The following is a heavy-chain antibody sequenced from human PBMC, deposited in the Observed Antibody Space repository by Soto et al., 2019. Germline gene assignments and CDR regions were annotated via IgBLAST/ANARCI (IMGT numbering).Heavy chain of an antibody. CDR3: ASSYGSGYRTFDY. Sequence: SVKVSCKASGDTFTFYSLNWVRQASGLGLEWMGRINPILSMSNYAQRFQGRVTMTADKSTSTAYMELSSLRSEDTAMYYCASSYGSGYRTFDYWGQGALVTVSS. D-gene: IGHD3-10*01. CDR1: GDTFTFYS. J-gene: IGHJ4*02. V-gene: IGHV1-69*02. CDR2: INPILSMS.